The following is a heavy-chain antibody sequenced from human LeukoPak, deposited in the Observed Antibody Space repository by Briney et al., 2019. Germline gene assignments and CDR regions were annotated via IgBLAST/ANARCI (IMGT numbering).Heavy chain of an antibody. V-gene: IGHV1-2*02. CDR3: ARDLEKGDLLFDY. J-gene: IGHJ4*02. CDR1: GYTFTSYA. CDR2: INPNSGGT. D-gene: IGHD2-21*02. Sequence: ASVKVSCKASGYTFTSYAMNWVRQAPGQGLEWMGWINPNSGGTNYAQKFQGRVTMTRDTSISTAYMELSRLRSDDTAVYYCARDLEKGDLLFDYWGQGTLVTVSS.